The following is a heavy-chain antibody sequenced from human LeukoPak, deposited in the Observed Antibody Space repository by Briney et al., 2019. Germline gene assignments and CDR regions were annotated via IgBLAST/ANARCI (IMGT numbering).Heavy chain of an antibody. J-gene: IGHJ5*02. CDR3: AREGSSSRFSWFDP. D-gene: IGHD6-13*01. CDR1: GYTFTGYY. CDR2: INPNSGGT. V-gene: IGHV1-2*02. Sequence: ASVKVSCKASGYTFTGYYMHWVRQAPGQGLEWMGWINPNSGGTNYAQKFQGRVTMTRDTSISTAYMELSRLRSDDTAVYYCAREGSSSRFSWFDPWGQGTLVTVSS.